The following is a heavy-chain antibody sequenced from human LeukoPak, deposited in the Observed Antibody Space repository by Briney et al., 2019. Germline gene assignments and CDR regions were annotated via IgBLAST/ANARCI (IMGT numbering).Heavy chain of an antibody. V-gene: IGHV1-2*06. J-gene: IGHJ4*02. CDR1: GYTFTGYY. D-gene: IGHD5-18*01. CDR3: ERARAMVNDY. Sequence: GASVKLPCKASGYTFTGYYMHWWRQAPGQGRGWMGRINPNSGGTNYAQKFHGRVTMTRDTYIRRDYMELSRLRSDDKAVYYCERARAMVNDYWGQGTLVTVSS. CDR2: INPNSGGT.